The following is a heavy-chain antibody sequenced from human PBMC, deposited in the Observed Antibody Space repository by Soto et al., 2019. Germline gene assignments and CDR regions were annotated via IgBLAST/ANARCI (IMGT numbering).Heavy chain of an antibody. J-gene: IGHJ4*02. CDR2: ISPYTG. CDR1: GYIFVNYG. V-gene: IGHV1-18*01. D-gene: IGHD3-16*01. Sequence: ASVKVSCKASGYIFVNYGIAWVRQAPRQGLEWMGWISPYTGTSKVQGRLTMTTDTSTSTAYMDLGSLTSDDTAVYYCVMVDNYVTPTPQDVWGQGTLVTVSS. CDR3: VMVDNYVTPTPQDV.